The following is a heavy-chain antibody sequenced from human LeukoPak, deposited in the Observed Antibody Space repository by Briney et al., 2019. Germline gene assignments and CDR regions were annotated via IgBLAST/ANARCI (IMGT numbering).Heavy chain of an antibody. J-gene: IGHJ4*02. D-gene: IGHD6-13*01. CDR3: AKDRSIAAAAPRYYFDY. Sequence: GGSLRLSCAASGFTFPDYAMHWVRQAPGKGLEWVAVISYDGSNKYYADSVKGRFTISRDNSKNTLYLQMNSLRAEDTAVYYCAKDRSIAAAAPRYYFDYWGQGTLVTVSS. CDR2: ISYDGSNK. V-gene: IGHV3-30*18. CDR1: GFTFPDYA.